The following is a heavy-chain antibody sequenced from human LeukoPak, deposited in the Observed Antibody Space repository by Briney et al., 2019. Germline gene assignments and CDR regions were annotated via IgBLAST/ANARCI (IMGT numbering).Heavy chain of an antibody. D-gene: IGHD3-22*01. CDR2: IYYSGST. V-gene: IGHV4-59*08. CDR3: ARHSYYYDSSGYIVDY. Sequence: SETLSLTCTVSGGSISSYYWSWIRQPPGKGLEWIGYIYYSGSTNYNPSLKSRVTISVDTSKNQFSLKLSSVTAADTAVYYCARHSYYYDSSGYIVDYWGQGTLVTVSS. J-gene: IGHJ4*02. CDR1: GGSISSYY.